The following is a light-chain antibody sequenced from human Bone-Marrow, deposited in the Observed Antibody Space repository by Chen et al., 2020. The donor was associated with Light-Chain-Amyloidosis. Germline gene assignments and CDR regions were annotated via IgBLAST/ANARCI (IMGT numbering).Light chain of an antibody. CDR2: EVT. CDR3: SSYTSTNTLV. V-gene: IGLV2-14*01. CDR1: SSDVGGDNH. Sequence: QSSLTPPASVSGSPGRSLTTSCPGTSSDVGGDNHVSWYQQHPDKAPKLMIYEVTNRPSWVPDRFSGSKSDNTASLTISGLQTEDEADYFCSSYTSTNTLVFGSGTRVTVL. J-gene: IGLJ1*01.